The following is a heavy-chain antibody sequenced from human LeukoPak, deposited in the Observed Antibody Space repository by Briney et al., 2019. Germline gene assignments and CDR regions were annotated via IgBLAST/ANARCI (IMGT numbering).Heavy chain of an antibody. CDR3: ARGTFATPFSWFDP. Sequence: EASVKVSCKASGGTFSSYTISWVRQAPGQGLEWMGRIIPILGIANYAQKFQGRVTITADKSTSTAYMELSSLRSEDTAVYYCARGTFATPFSWFDPWGQGTLVTVSS. J-gene: IGHJ5*02. D-gene: IGHD3-16*01. V-gene: IGHV1-69*02. CDR1: GGTFSSYT. CDR2: IIPILGIA.